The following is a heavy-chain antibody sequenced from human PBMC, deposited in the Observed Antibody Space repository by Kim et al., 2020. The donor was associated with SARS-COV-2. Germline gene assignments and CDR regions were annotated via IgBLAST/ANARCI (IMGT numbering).Heavy chain of an antibody. V-gene: IGHV1-8*01. D-gene: IGHD3-10*01. Sequence: ASVKVSCKASGYTFTSYDINWVRQATGQGLEWMGWMNPNSGNTGYAQKFQGRVTMTRNTSISTAYMELSSLRSEDTAVYYCARGWFGEPNLRYYYYGMDVWGQGTTVTVSS. J-gene: IGHJ6*02. CDR1: GYTFTSYD. CDR2: MNPNSGNT. CDR3: ARGWFGEPNLRYYYYGMDV.